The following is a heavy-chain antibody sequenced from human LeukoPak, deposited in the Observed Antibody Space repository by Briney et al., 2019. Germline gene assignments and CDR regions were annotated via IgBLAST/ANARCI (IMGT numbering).Heavy chain of an antibody. V-gene: IGHV1-69*05. J-gene: IGHJ4*02. Sequence: SVKVSCKASGYTFTNYGISWVRQAPGQGLEWMGRIIPIFGTANYAQKFQGRVTITTDESTSTAYMELSSLRSEDTAVYYCARAPQISVDTAMVYYFDYWGQGTLVTVSS. CDR3: ARAPQISVDTAMVYYFDY. CDR1: GYTFTNYG. D-gene: IGHD5-18*01. CDR2: IIPIFGTA.